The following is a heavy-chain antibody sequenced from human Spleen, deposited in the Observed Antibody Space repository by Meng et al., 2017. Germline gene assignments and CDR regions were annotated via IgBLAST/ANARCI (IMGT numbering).Heavy chain of an antibody. J-gene: IGHJ6*02. D-gene: IGHD3-10*01. CDR2: ISGSGGST. Sequence: GESLKISCAASGFTFSSHAMSWVRQAPGKGLEWVSAISGSGGSTYYADSVKGRFTISRDNSKNTLYLQMNSLRAEDTAVYYCARGRRTWFGELLYYYYGMDVWGQGTTVTVSS. V-gene: IGHV3-23*01. CDR1: GFTFSSHA. CDR3: ARGRRTWFGELLYYYYGMDV.